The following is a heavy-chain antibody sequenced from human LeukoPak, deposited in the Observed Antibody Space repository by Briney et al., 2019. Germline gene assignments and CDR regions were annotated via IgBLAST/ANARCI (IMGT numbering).Heavy chain of an antibody. Sequence: GRPLRLSCAASGFTFSSYGMHWVRQAPGKGLEWVAVISYDGSNKYYADSVKGRFTISRDNSKNTLYLQMNSLRAEDTAVYYCAKLHNGGDGGGYWGQGTLVTVSS. CDR3: AKLHNGGDGGGY. CDR1: GFTFSSYG. CDR2: ISYDGSNK. J-gene: IGHJ4*02. V-gene: IGHV3-30*18. D-gene: IGHD2-21*02.